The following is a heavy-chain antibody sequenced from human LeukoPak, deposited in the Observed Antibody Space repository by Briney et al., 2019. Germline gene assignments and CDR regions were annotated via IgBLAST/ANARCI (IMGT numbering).Heavy chain of an antibody. V-gene: IGHV3-30*19. Sequence: GGSLRLSCAASGFTFSSYGMHWVRQAPGKGLEWVAVISYEGGRTDYADTVKGRFTISRDNSKNTLFLQMSSLRVEDTAVYYCATEREIYGSGEGFDFWGQGTLVTVSS. CDR2: ISYEGGRT. J-gene: IGHJ4*02. CDR3: ATEREIYGSGEGFDF. D-gene: IGHD3-10*01. CDR1: GFTFSSYG.